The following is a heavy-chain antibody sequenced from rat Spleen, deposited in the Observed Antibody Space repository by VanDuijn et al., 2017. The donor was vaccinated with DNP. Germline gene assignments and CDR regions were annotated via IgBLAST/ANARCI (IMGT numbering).Heavy chain of an antibody. CDR1: GFSLATYH. CDR2: IWSNGDT. D-gene: IGHD1-3*01. J-gene: IGHJ2*01. Sequence: QVQLKESGPGLVQPSQTLSLTCTVSGFSLATYHMHWIRQPPGKGLEWMGVIWSNGDTSYNSDLISRLSISRDTSKSQVFLKMNSLQAEDTATYYCARGDYGNWGQGVMFTVSS. CDR3: ARGDYGN. V-gene: IGHV2-32*01.